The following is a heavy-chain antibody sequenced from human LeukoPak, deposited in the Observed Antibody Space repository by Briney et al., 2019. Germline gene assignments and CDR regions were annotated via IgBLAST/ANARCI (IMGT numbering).Heavy chain of an antibody. Sequence: RGASVKVSCKASGYTFTGYYMHWVRQAPGQGLEWMGWINPNSGGTNYAQKFQGRVTMTRDTSISTAYMELSSLRSEDTAVYYCARVGSGTIDYWGQGTLVTVSS. CDR1: GYTFTGYY. CDR2: INPNSGGT. J-gene: IGHJ4*02. CDR3: ARVGSGTIDY. V-gene: IGHV1-2*02. D-gene: IGHD3-10*01.